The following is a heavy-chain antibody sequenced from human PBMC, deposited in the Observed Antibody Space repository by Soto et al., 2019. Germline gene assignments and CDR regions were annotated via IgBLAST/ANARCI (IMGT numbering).Heavy chain of an antibody. J-gene: IGHJ4*02. CDR3: ARVPLQMGLYSFDN. D-gene: IGHD2-15*01. CDR1: SDSISSNDW. Sequence: QVQLQESGPGLVKPSGTLSLTCVVFSDSISSNDWWSWVRQAPGKGLEWIGEIYHSGSTNYNPSLKSRVNISVDKSKNQFSLTLRSVTAADTAVYYCARVPLQMGLYSFDNWGQGTLVTVSS. V-gene: IGHV4-4*02. CDR2: IYHSGST.